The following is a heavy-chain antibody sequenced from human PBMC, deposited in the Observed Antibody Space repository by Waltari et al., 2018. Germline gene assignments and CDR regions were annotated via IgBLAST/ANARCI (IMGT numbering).Heavy chain of an antibody. CDR1: GASITSRRYY. D-gene: IGHD2-15*01. V-gene: IGHV4-61*02. Sequence: QVQLQESGPGLVKPSQTLSLTCTASGASITSRRYYWSWIRQPAGKGLEWIGRLYVDGSTDYNASLRSRVTIAVDTSKNQFSLTMSSVTAADTAVYYCAGRYCSGGSCYYNGLDVWGQGTTVTVSS. CDR2: LYVDGST. J-gene: IGHJ6*02. CDR3: AGRYCSGGSCYYNGLDV.